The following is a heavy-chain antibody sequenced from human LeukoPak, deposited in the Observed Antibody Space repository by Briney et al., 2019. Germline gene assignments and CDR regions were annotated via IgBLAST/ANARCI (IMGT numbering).Heavy chain of an antibody. J-gene: IGHJ4*02. CDR1: GYTFTGYY. Sequence: ASVKVSCKASGYTFTGYYMHWVRQAPGQGLEWMGWINPNSGGTNYAQKFQGRVTMTRDTSISTAYMELRSLRSDDTAVYYCARAYYYDSSGYHRPFDYWGQGTLVTVSS. D-gene: IGHD3-22*01. CDR3: ARAYYYDSSGYHRPFDY. V-gene: IGHV1-2*02. CDR2: INPNSGGT.